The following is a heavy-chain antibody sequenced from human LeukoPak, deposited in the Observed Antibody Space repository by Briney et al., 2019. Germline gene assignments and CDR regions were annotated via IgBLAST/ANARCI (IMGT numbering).Heavy chain of an antibody. V-gene: IGHV4-59*01. Sequence: SETLSLTCTVSGGSISSNYWSWIRQPPGKGLEWIGYIYYSGSTNYNPSLKSRVTISVDTSKNQFSLKLSSVTAADTAVYYCAGDTSRAVADYWGQGTLVTVSS. D-gene: IGHD6-19*01. J-gene: IGHJ4*02. CDR1: GGSISSNY. CDR3: AGDTSRAVADY. CDR2: IYYSGST.